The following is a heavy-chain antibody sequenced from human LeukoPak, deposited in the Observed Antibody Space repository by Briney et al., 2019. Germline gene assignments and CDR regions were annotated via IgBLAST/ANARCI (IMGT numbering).Heavy chain of an antibody. CDR1: GFTFSSYE. Sequence: GGSLRLSCAASGFTFSSYEMNWVRQAPGKGLEWVSYISSSGSTIYYADSVKGRFTISRDNAEDSLYLQMNSLRAEDTAVYYCAELGITMIGGVWGKGTTVTISS. CDR2: ISSSGSTI. D-gene: IGHD3-10*02. CDR3: AELGITMIGGV. J-gene: IGHJ6*04. V-gene: IGHV3-48*03.